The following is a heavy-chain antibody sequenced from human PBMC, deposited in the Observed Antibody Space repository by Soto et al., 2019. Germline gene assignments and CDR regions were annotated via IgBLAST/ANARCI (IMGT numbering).Heavy chain of an antibody. CDR1: GFTFDDYA. V-gene: IGHV3-9*01. D-gene: IGHD6-19*01. J-gene: IGHJ4*02. CDR3: AKDIYSSGWSAFDY. Sequence: DVQLVESGGGLVQPGRSLRLSCAASGFTFDDYAMHWVRQAPGKGLEWVSGISWNSGSIGYADSVKGRFTISRDNAKNSLYLQMNSLRAEDTALYYCAKDIYSSGWSAFDYWGQGTLVTVSS. CDR2: ISWNSGSI.